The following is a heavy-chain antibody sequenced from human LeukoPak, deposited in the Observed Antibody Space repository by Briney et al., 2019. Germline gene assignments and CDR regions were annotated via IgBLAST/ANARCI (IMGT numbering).Heavy chain of an antibody. D-gene: IGHD4-23*01. V-gene: IGHV1-2*02. CDR2: NNPNSGGT. CDR1: GYTFTGSY. J-gene: IGHJ4*02. CDR3: ARDDDYGGNYYFDC. Sequence: GASVKVSCKASGYTFTGSYMHWVRQATGQGLEWMGWNNPNSGGTNYAQKFQGRVTMTRDTSISTAYMELCRLRSDDTAVYYCARDDDYGGNYYFDCWGQGTLVTVSS.